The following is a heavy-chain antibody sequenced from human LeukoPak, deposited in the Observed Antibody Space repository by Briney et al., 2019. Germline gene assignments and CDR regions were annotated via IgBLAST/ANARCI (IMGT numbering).Heavy chain of an antibody. D-gene: IGHD3-22*01. CDR2: ISGSGGST. V-gene: IGHV3-23*01. J-gene: IGHJ4*02. CDR1: GFSFSSYA. CDR3: AKSALYYYDNSGYPVDY. Sequence: GGSLRLSCAASGFSFSSYAMNWVRQAPGKGLEWVSAISGSGGSTYYADSVQGRFTISRDNSKNTLYLQMNSLRAEDTAVYYCAKSALYYYDNSGYPVDYWGQGTLVTVSS.